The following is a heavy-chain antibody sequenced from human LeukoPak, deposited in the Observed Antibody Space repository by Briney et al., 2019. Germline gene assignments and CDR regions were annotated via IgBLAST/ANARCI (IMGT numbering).Heavy chain of an antibody. CDR3: ARGPGATDPTDWFDP. CDR2: IYYSGST. Sequence: PSETLSLTCTVSGGAISSYYWNWIRQPPGKGLEWIGYIYYSGSTNYNPSLKSRVTISVDTSKNLFSLKVSSVTAADTAVYYCARGPGATDPTDWFDPWGQGTLVTVSS. D-gene: IGHD1-26*01. V-gene: IGHV4-59*12. CDR1: GGAISSYY. J-gene: IGHJ5*02.